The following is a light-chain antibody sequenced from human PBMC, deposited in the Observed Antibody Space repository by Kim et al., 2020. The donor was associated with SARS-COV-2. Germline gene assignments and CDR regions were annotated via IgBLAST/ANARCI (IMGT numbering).Light chain of an antibody. V-gene: IGKV3-15*01. CDR2: RAS. Sequence: EIVMTQSPATLSVSPGERATLSCRASQSVSSNLAWYQHKPGQAPRLLIDRASTRATGFPARFSGSGSGTEFTLTISSLQSEDSAIYYCQQYSIWPWTFGQGTKVDIK. CDR3: QQYSIWPWT. J-gene: IGKJ1*01. CDR1: QSVSSN.